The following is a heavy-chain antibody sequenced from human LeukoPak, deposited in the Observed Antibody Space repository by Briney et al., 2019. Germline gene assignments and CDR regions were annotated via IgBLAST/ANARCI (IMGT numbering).Heavy chain of an antibody. D-gene: IGHD4-23*01. CDR2: INPSGGST. CDR1: GYTFTSYY. V-gene: IGHV1-46*01. J-gene: IGHJ4*02. Sequence: ASVKVSCKASGYTFTSYYMHWVRQAPGQGLEWMGIINPSGGSTSYAQKFQGRVTMTRDMSTSTAYMELSSLRSEDTAVYYCARAAPGNSGDYWGQGTLVTVSS. CDR3: ARAAPGNSGDY.